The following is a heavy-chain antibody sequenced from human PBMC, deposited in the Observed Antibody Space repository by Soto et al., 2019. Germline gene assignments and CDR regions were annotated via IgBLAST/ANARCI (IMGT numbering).Heavy chain of an antibody. D-gene: IGHD2-21*01. Sequence: QVQLVESGGGVVQPGRSLRLSCAASGVTLSNFGMHWVRQAPGKGLEWVAVISRDGSTMFYADSVKGRFTISRDSSRNTLYLQMNSLRAEATAVDHCVGEVASGYWGQGTLVTVSS. J-gene: IGHJ4*02. CDR3: VGEVASGY. CDR2: ISRDGSTM. CDR1: GVTLSNFG. V-gene: IGHV3-30*03.